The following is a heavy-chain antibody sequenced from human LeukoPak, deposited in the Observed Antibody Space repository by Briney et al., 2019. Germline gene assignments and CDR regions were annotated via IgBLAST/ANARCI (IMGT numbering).Heavy chain of an antibody. D-gene: IGHD3/OR15-3a*01. Sequence: SVKVSCKASGGTFSSYAISWVPQAPGQGLEWMGGIIPIFGTANYAQKFQGRVTITTDESTSTAYMELSSLRSEDTAVYYCARDPVGPYNWFDPWGQGTLVTVSS. CDR2: IIPIFGTA. CDR1: GGTFSSYA. V-gene: IGHV1-69*05. J-gene: IGHJ5*02. CDR3: ARDPVGPYNWFDP.